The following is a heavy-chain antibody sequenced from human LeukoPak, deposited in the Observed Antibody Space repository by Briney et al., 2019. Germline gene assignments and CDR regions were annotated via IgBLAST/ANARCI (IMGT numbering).Heavy chain of an antibody. Sequence: GGSLRLSCVVSGFSVSSNYMSWVRQAPGKGLEWVSVIYNGVTYYRDSVKGRFSISRDISKNTVYLQMNSLRAEDTAKYYCARDVYGSGLGAFDLWGQGTMVTVSS. D-gene: IGHD3-10*01. J-gene: IGHJ3*01. CDR3: ARDVYGSGLGAFDL. CDR1: GFSVSSNY. V-gene: IGHV3-53*01. CDR2: IYNGVT.